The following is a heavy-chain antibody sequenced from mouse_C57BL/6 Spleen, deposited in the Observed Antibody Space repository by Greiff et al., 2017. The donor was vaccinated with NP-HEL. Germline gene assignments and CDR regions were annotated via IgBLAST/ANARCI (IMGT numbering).Heavy chain of an antibody. CDR2: ISSGSSTI. D-gene: IGHD1-1*01. J-gene: IGHJ4*01. Sequence: EVHLVESGGGLVKPGGSLKLSCAASGFTFSDYGMHWVRQAPEKGLEWVAYISSGSSTIYYADTVKGRFTFSRDNAKNTLFLQMTSLRSEDTAVYYCARQEFTTVDYAMDYWGQGTSVTVSS. V-gene: IGHV5-17*01. CDR3: ARQEFTTVDYAMDY. CDR1: GFTFSDYG.